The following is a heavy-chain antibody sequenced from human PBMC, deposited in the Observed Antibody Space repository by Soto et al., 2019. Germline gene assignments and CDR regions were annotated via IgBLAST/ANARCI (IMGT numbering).Heavy chain of an antibody. D-gene: IGHD3-10*01. CDR1: GGSFSGYY. J-gene: IGHJ4*02. V-gene: IGHV4-34*01. CDR2: INHSGST. CDR3: ARSPLLLWFGELTYFDY. Sequence: PSETLSLTCAVYGGSFSGYYWSWIRQPPGKGLEWIGEINHSGSTNYNPSLKSRVTISVDTSKNQFSLKLSSVTAADTAVYYCARSPLLLWFGELTYFDYWGQGTLVTVSS.